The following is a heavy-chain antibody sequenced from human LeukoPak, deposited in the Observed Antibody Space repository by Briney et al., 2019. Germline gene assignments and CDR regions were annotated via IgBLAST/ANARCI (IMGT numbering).Heavy chain of an antibody. Sequence: GGSLRLSCAASGFTFNNAWMTWVRQAPGKGLEWVSLIYPSGNIYYADSVKGRFTISRDNSKNTLFLQMNSLRAEDTAIYYCARTFVSGDGYKVGYFDYWGQGTLVTVSS. CDR3: ARTFVSGDGYKVGYFDY. CDR2: IYPSGNI. D-gene: IGHD5-24*01. J-gene: IGHJ4*02. CDR1: GFTFNNAW. V-gene: IGHV3-53*01.